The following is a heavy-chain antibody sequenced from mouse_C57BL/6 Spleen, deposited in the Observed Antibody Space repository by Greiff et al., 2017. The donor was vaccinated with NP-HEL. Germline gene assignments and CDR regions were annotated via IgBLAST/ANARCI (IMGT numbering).Heavy chain of an antibody. D-gene: IGHD1-1*01. J-gene: IGHJ3*01. CDR2: IYPGNSDT. Sequence: EVQLQQSGTVLARPGASVKMSCKTSGYTFTSYWMHWVKQRPGQGLEWIGAIYPGNSDTSYNQKFKGKAKLTAVTSASTAYMELSSLTKEDSAVYYCTRNYYGSSSWFAYWGQGTLVTVSA. V-gene: IGHV1-5*01. CDR3: TRNYYGSSSWFAY. CDR1: GYTFTSYW.